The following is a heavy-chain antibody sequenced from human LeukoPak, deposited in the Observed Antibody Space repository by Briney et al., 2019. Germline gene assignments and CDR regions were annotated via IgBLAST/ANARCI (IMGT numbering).Heavy chain of an antibody. CDR2: IYSGGST. V-gene: IGHV3-66*01. J-gene: IGHJ4*02. CDR1: GFTVSSNY. CDR3: ARAVSPRGSGYSYGYALDY. D-gene: IGHD5-18*01. Sequence: GGSLRLSCAASGFTVSSNYMSWVRQAPGKGLEWVSVIYSGGSTYYADSVKGRFTISRDNSKNTLYLQMNSLRAEDTAVYYCARAVSPRGSGYSYGYALDYWGQGTLVTVSS.